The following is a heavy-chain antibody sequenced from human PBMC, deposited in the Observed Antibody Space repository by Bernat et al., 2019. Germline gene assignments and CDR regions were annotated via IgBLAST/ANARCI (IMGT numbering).Heavy chain of an antibody. CDR1: GFTFSSYS. CDR3: ARDLTTYYYYYYYMDV. CDR2: ISSSSSYI. D-gene: IGHD4-11*01. J-gene: IGHJ6*03. V-gene: IGHV3-21*01. Sequence: VQLVESGGGVVQPGRSLRLSCAASGFTFSSYSMNWVRQAPGKGLEWVSSISSSSSYIYYADSVKGRFTISRDNAKNSLYLQMNSLRAEDTAVYYCARDLTTYYYYYYYMDVWGKGTTVTVSS.